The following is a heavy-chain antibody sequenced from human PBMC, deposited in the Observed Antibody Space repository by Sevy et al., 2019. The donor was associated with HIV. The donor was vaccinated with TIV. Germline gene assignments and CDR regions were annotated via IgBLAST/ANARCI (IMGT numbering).Heavy chain of an antibody. CDR1: GFTVSSNY. CDR3: ASEVRSSGWHQGSAEKGFDI. CDR2: IYSGGDT. V-gene: IGHV3-53*05. D-gene: IGHD6-19*01. Sequence: GGCLRLSCAASGFTVSSNYMSCVRQAPGKGLECVSVIYSGGDTYYADSVKGRFTISRDNSKNTLYLQMNSLRTEDTAVCYSASEVRSSGWHQGSAEKGFDIWGQGTQVTVSS. J-gene: IGHJ3*02.